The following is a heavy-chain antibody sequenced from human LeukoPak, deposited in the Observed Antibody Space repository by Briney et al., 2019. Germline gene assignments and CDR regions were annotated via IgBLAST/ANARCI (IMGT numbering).Heavy chain of an antibody. CDR1: GYTFTGYY. Sequence: ASVTVSCKASGYTFTGYYMHWVRQAPGQGLEWMGRINPNSGGTNYAQKFQGRVTMTRDTSISTAYMELSRLRSDDTAVYYCARAYYDILTGYYPVFGYWGQGTLVTVSS. V-gene: IGHV1-2*06. J-gene: IGHJ4*02. D-gene: IGHD3-9*01. CDR3: ARAYYDILTGYYPVFGY. CDR2: INPNSGGT.